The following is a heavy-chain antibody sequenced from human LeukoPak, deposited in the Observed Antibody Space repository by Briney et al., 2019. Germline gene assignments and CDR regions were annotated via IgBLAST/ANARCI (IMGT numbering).Heavy chain of an antibody. J-gene: IGHJ4*02. CDR2: INHSGST. CDR3: ARHFWGFGVVKRRYYFDY. Sequence: SETLSLTCAVYGGSFSGYYWSWIRQPPGKGLEWIGEINHSGSTNYNPSLKSRVTISVDTSKNQFSLKLSSVTAADTAVYYCARHFWGFGVVKRRYYFDYWGQGTLVTVSS. CDR1: GGSFSGYY. D-gene: IGHD3-3*01. V-gene: IGHV4-34*01.